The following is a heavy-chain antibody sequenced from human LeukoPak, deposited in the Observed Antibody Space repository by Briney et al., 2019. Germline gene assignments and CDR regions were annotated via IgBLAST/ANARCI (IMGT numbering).Heavy chain of an antibody. Sequence: SETLSLTCAVYGGSFSGYYWSWIRQPPGKGLEWIGEINHSGSTNYNPSLKSRVTISVDTSKNQFSLKLSSVTAADTAVYYYARENLANCSGGSCYVYWGQGTLVTVSS. CDR2: INHSGST. CDR1: GGSFSGYY. D-gene: IGHD2-15*01. J-gene: IGHJ4*02. CDR3: ARENLANCSGGSCYVY. V-gene: IGHV4-34*01.